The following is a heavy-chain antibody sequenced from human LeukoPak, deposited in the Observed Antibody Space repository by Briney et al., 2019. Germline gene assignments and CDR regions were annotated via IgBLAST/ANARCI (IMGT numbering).Heavy chain of an antibody. CDR2: IYYSGST. CDR1: GYSINSGYY. CDR3: ARLGSTVTTLIRGFDY. V-gene: IGHV4-38-2*01. D-gene: IGHD4-17*01. Sequence: PSETLSLTCAVSGYSINSGYYWGWIRQPPGKGLEWIGSIYYSGSTYYNPSLKSRVTISVDTSKNQFSLKLSSVTAADTAVYYCARLGSTVTTLIRGFDYWGQGTLVTVSS. J-gene: IGHJ4*02.